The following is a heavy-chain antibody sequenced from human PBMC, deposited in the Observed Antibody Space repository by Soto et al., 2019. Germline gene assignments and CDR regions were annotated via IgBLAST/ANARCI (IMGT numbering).Heavy chain of an antibody. CDR2: IYYSGST. CDR3: ASRKSSPYFDY. Sequence: LSLTCTVSGVSLSSGDYYWSWIRQPPGKGLECIGYIYYSGSTYYNPSLKSRVTISVDTSKNQFSLKLSSVTAADTAVYYCASRKSSPYFDYWGQGTLVTVSS. V-gene: IGHV4-30-4*01. CDR1: GVSLSSGDYY. J-gene: IGHJ4*02. D-gene: IGHD3-10*01.